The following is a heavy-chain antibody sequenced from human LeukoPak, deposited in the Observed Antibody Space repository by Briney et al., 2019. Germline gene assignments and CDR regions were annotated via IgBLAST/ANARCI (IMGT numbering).Heavy chain of an antibody. CDR1: GGSISSYY. V-gene: IGHV4-4*07. Sequence: SETLSLTCTVSGGSISSYYWSWIRQPAGKGLEWIGCIYTSGSTNYNPSLKSRVTMSVDTSKNQFSLMLSSVTAADTAVYYCARQTAGNDAFDIWGQGTMVTVSS. J-gene: IGHJ3*02. D-gene: IGHD6-19*01. CDR2: IYTSGST. CDR3: ARQTAGNDAFDI.